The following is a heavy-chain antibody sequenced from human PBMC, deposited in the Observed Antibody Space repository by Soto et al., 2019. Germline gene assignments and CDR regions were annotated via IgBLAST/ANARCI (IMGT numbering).Heavy chain of an antibody. CDR3: ARAATYGDYGTRDAFDI. CDR1: GGTFSSYT. V-gene: IGHV1-69*02. Sequence: QVQLVQSGAEVKKPGSSVKVSCKASGGTFSSYTISWVRQAPGQGLEWMGRIIPILGIANYAQKFQGRVTITADKSTSTAYMALSSLRSEDTAVYYCARAATYGDYGTRDAFDIWGQGTMVTVSS. D-gene: IGHD4-17*01. CDR2: IIPILGIA. J-gene: IGHJ3*02.